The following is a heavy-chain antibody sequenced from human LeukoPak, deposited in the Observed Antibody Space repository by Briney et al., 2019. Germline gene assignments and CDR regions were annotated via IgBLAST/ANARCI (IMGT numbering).Heavy chain of an antibody. CDR3: ARGRRFYFDWFGDFDY. CDR2: IYYSEST. V-gene: IGHV4-39*07. CDR1: GGSISSSSYY. J-gene: IGHJ4*02. D-gene: IGHD3-9*01. Sequence: SETLSLTCTVSGGSISSSSYYWGWIRQPPGKGLEWIGSIYYSESTYYNPSLKSRVTISLDTSKNQFSLKLSSVTAADTAVYYCARGRRFYFDWFGDFDYWGQGTLVTVSS.